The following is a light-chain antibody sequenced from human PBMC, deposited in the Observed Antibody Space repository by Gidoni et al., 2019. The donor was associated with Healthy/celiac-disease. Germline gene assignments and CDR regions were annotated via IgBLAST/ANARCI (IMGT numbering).Light chain of an antibody. J-gene: IGKJ4*01. CDR1: QSVSSY. Sequence: DIVLTQSPATLSLSPGERATLSCRASQSVSSYLAWYQQKPGQAPRLLIYDASNRATGIPARVSGSGSGTDFTLTISSLEPEDFAVYYCQQRSNWPRLTFGGXTKVEIK. CDR2: DAS. V-gene: IGKV3-11*01. CDR3: QQRSNWPRLT.